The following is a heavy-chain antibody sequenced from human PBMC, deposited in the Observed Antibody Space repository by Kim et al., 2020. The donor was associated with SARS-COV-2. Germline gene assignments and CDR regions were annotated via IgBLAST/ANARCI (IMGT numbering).Heavy chain of an antibody. CDR1: GFTFSSYS. Sequence: GGSLRLSCVASGFTFSSYSMNWVRQAPGKGLEWVSSISSSSSYIYYADSVKGRFTISRDNAKNSLYLQMNSLRAEDTAVYYCASEYCGGDCPGTFDYWGQGTLVTVSS. D-gene: IGHD2-21*02. J-gene: IGHJ4*02. V-gene: IGHV3-21*01. CDR3: ASEYCGGDCPGTFDY. CDR2: ISSSSSYI.